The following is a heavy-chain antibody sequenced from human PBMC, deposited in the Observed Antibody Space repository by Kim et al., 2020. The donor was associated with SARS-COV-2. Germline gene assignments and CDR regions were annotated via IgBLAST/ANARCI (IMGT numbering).Heavy chain of an antibody. Sequence: GGSLRLSCAASGFTFSSYGMHWVRQAPGKGLEWVAVIWYDGSNKYYADSVKGRFTISRDNSKNTLYLQMNSLRAEDTAVYYCARPYGSGSYRINGMDVWGQGTTVTVSS. CDR3: ARPYGSGSYRINGMDV. V-gene: IGHV3-33*01. D-gene: IGHD3-10*01. CDR1: GFTFSSYG. J-gene: IGHJ6*02. CDR2: IWYDGSNK.